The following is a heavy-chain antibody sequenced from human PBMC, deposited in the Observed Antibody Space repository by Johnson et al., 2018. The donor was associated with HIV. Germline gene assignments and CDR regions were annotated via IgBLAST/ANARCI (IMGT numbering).Heavy chain of an antibody. V-gene: IGHV3-NL1*01. CDR1: GFTFNSYG. CDR2: IYSGGGT. J-gene: IGHJ3*02. CDR3: ARDSYDSSGYPLSIFRI. D-gene: IGHD3-22*01. Sequence: QVQLVESGGGVVQPGRSLRLSCAASGFTFNSYGMHWVRQAPGKGLEWVSAIYSGGGTYYTDSVKGRFTISRDNSKNTVYLQMNNLGAEDPAVYFCARDSYDSSGYPLSIFRIWGQGTLVTVSS.